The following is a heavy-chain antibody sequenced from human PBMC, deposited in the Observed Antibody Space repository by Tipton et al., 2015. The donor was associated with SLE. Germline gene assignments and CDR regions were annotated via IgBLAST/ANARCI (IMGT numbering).Heavy chain of an antibody. J-gene: IGHJ6*03. CDR1: GGSIGSFY. CDR3: ARGSGRYSSSWYFFYYYMDV. D-gene: IGHD6-13*01. V-gene: IGHV4-59*12. CDR2: IDYTANP. Sequence: TLSLTCTVSGGSIGSFYWSWIRQPPGKGLEWIGNIDYTANPNYSPSLKSRVTISIDTSTNHFSLKLNSVTAADTAVYYCARGSGRYSSSWYFFYYYMDVWGKGTTVTVSS.